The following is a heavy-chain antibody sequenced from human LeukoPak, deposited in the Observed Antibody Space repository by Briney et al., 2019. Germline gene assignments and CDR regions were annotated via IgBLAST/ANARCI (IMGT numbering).Heavy chain of an antibody. J-gene: IGHJ4*02. D-gene: IGHD3-22*01. Sequence: ASVKVSCKASGYNFAIYAIHWVRQAPGHTLEWMGWINGGNGKTKYSQKSQGRVTITRDTSATTAYLELSSLRSEDTAVYYCARDFDSSFSFDYWGQGTQVTVST. CDR3: ARDFDSSFSFDY. CDR2: INGGNGKT. V-gene: IGHV1-3*01. CDR1: GYNFAIYA.